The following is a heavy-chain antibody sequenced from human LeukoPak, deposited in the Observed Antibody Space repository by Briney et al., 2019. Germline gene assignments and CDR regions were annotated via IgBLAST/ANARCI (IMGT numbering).Heavy chain of an antibody. V-gene: IGHV3-74*01. CDR3: VREYPASFDY. CDR2: INSDGSST. J-gene: IGHJ4*02. CDR1: GFTFSSYA. Sequence: GGSLRLSCAASGFTFSSYAMSWVRQAPGKGLVWVSRINSDGSSTSYTDSVEGRFTISRDNAKNTLYLQMNSLRAEDTGVYYCVREYPASFDYWGQATLVTVSS.